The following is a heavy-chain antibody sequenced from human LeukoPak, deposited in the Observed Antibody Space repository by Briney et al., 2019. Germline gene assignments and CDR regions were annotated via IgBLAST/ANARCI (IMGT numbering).Heavy chain of an antibody. D-gene: IGHD3-10*01. V-gene: IGHV3-7*01. CDR2: IKHDGSEK. J-gene: IGHJ5*01. Sequence: GGPLRLSCAASGFTFSSYWMSWVRQAPGKGLEWVANIKHDGSEKPYVDSVKGRFIISRDNAKNSLYLQMNSLRAEDTAVYYCARVISFGWFEFWGQGTLVTVSS. CDR1: GFTFSSYW. CDR3: ARVISFGWFEF.